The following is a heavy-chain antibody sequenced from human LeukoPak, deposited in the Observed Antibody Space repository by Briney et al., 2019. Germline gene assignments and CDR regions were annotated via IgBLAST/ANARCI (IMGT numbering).Heavy chain of an antibody. CDR3: ARRGGSNGWGDFDI. V-gene: IGHV3-23*01. D-gene: IGHD6-19*01. CDR2: IPGSSDNT. J-gene: IGHJ3*02. Sequence: GGSLRLSCAASGFTFSGYVMNWVRQAPGKGLAWVSSIPGSSDNTYYADSVKGRFTISRDNSRSTLYLQMNGLSREDTALYYCARRGGSNGWGDFDIWGQGTMVTVSS. CDR1: GFTFSGYV.